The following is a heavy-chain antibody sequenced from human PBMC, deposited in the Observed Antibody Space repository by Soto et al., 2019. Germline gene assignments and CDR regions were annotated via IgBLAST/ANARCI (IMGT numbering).Heavy chain of an antibody. CDR2: INPSGGST. D-gene: IGHD6-6*01. CDR1: GYTFTSYY. CDR3: ATTNSEYSSSSGHFDY. Sequence: ASVKVSCKASGYTFTSYYMHWVRQAPGEGLEWMGIINPSGGSTSYAQKFQGRVTMTRDTSTSTVYMELSSLRSEDTAVYYCATTNSEYSSSSGHFDYWGQGTLVTVSS. J-gene: IGHJ4*02. V-gene: IGHV1-46*01.